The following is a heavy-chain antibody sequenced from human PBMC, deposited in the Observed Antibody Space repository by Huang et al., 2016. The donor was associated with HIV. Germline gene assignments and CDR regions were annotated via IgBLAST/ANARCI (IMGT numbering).Heavy chain of an antibody. J-gene: IGHJ2*01. D-gene: IGHD3-9*01. CDR3: ARPFYFDTSGPQTGGYFDL. Sequence: EVHLVQSGAEVRKPGESLKISCEVSGYNFVKYWIGWVRQVPGKGLEWGGIIDPGDSKTRYSPSFEGQVTISVDKSINTTYLQWRSLEASDTAIYYCARPFYFDTSGPQTGGYFDLWGRGALVTVSS. V-gene: IGHV5-51*01. CDR1: GYNFVKYW. CDR2: IDPGDSKT.